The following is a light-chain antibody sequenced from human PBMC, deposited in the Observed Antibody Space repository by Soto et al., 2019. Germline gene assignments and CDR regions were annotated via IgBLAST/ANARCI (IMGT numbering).Light chain of an antibody. CDR2: DVS. J-gene: IGKJ4*01. Sequence: EIVLTQSPATLSLSPGERATLSCRASQSVRSYLSWYQQKPGQAPRLLIFDVSKRAPGIPARFSGSGSGTDFTLTISSLEPEDFAVYYRQKRADGPTFGGGTKVEI. CDR3: QKRADGPT. CDR1: QSVRSY. V-gene: IGKV3-11*01.